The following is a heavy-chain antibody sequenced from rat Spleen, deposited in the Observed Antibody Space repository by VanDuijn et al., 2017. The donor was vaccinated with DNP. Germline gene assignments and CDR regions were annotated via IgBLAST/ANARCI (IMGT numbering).Heavy chain of an antibody. J-gene: IGHJ2*01. CDR3: ARWSDYFDY. CDR2: INYSART. V-gene: IGHV3-1*01. CDR1: GYSITDNY. Sequence: EVQLQESGPGLVKPSQSLSLTCSVTGYSITDNYWGWIRKFPGNKMEWIGHINYSARTTYNPSLKSRISITRDTSKNQFFLQLNSVTTEDTATYYCARWSDYFDYWGQGVMVTVSS.